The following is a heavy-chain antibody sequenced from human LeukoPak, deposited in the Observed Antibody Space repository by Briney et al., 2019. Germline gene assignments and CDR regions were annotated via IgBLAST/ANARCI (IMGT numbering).Heavy chain of an antibody. J-gene: IGHJ4*02. D-gene: IGHD3-10*01. CDR2: IRYDGSNK. Sequence: GGSLRLSCAASGFTFTSYGMNWVRQAPGKGLEWVAFIRYDGSNKYYADSVKGRFTISRDNSKNTLYLQMNSLRAEDTAVYYCAKARRELWFGELFNWGQETLVTVSS. CDR1: GFTFTSYG. CDR3: AKARRELWFGELFN. V-gene: IGHV3-30*02.